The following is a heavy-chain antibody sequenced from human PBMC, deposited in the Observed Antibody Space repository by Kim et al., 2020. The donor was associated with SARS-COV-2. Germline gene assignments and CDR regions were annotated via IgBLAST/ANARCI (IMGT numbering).Heavy chain of an antibody. CDR1: GGTFGNYG. Sequence: SVKVSCRASGGTFGNYGVSWVRQAPGQGLEWVGRVVPILGRVDYGQKFQGRVTISADKSTNTAYMEVNSLTSDDTAVYYCAREIRGVGGLRKYFYGLDVWGQGTTVTVFS. J-gene: IGHJ6*02. CDR2: VVPILGRV. CDR3: AREIRGVGGLRKYFYGLDV. D-gene: IGHD4-17*01. V-gene: IGHV1-69*04.